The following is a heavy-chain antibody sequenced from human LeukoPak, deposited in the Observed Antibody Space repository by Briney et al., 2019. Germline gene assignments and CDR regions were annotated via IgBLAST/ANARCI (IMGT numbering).Heavy chain of an antibody. CDR1: GGSFSGYY. CDR3: ARLGVVVPAAIVRIYYFDY. D-gene: IGHD2-2*01. J-gene: IGHJ4*02. CDR2: INHSGST. Sequence: PSETLSLTCAVYGGSFSGYYWSWIRQPPGKGLEWIGEINHSGSTNYNPSLKSRVTISVDTSKNQFSLKLSSVTAADTAVYYCARLGVVVPAAIVRIYYFDYWGQGTLVTVSS. V-gene: IGHV4-34*01.